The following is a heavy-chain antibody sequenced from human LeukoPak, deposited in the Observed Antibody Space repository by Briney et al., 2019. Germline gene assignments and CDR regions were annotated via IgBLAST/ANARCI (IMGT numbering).Heavy chain of an antibody. CDR3: AKARSSYSARGTFDY. V-gene: IGHV3-9*01. D-gene: IGHD1-26*01. J-gene: IGHJ4*02. CDR1: GFTFDDYA. Sequence: GGSLRLSCAASGFTFDDYAMHWVRQAPGKGLEWVSGISWNSGSIGYADSVKGRFTISRDNAKNSLYLQMNSLRAEDTALYYCAKARSSYSARGTFDYWGQGTLVTVSS. CDR2: ISWNSGSI.